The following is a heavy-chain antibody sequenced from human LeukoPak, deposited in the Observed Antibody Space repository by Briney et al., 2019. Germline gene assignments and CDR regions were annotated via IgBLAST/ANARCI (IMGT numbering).Heavy chain of an antibody. CDR1: GFTVSSNY. Sequence: PGGSLRLSCAASGFTVSSNYISWVRQAPGKGLEWVSVIYSGGSTYYADSVKGRFTISRDNSKNTLYLQMTSLRAEDTAVYYCARESVVGAPDYWGQGTLVTVSS. CDR3: ARESVVGAPDY. J-gene: IGHJ4*02. CDR2: IYSGGST. D-gene: IGHD2-15*01. V-gene: IGHV3-66*01.